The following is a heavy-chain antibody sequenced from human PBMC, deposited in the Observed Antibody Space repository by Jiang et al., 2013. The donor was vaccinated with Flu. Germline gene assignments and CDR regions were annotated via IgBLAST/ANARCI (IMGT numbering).Heavy chain of an antibody. V-gene: IGHV3-23*01. Sequence: EVQLLESGGGLVQPGGSLRLSCAASGFTFSSYAMSWVRQAPGKGLEWVSAISGSGGCTYYADSVKGRFTISRDNSKNTLYLQMNSLRAEDTAVYYCAKGWGDIVVVPAAIRYDYWGQGTLVTVSS. J-gene: IGHJ4*02. CDR3: AKGWGDIVVVPAAIRYDY. CDR2: ISGSGGCT. D-gene: IGHD2-2*02. CDR1: GFTFSSYA.